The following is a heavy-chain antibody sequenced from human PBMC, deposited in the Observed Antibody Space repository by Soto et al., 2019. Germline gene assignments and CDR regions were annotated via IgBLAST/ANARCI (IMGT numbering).Heavy chain of an antibody. CDR3: ASCPIYGGDSYFAY. Sequence: QVQLVQSWAEVRKPGASVKLSCQASGYTFTHYYIHWVRQAPGQGLEWLGIINPDTGTTSYAQTFQGRVTLTTDTSASTVYLELSGLAAEDTAVYYWASCPIYGGDSYFAYWGQGTLVTVSS. D-gene: IGHD2-21*01. J-gene: IGHJ4*02. CDR2: INPDTGTT. V-gene: IGHV1-46*01. CDR1: GYTFTHYY.